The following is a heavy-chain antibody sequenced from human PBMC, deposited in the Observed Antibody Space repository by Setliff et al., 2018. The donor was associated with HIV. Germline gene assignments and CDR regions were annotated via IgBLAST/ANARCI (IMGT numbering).Heavy chain of an antibody. J-gene: IGHJ4*02. D-gene: IGHD2-21*02. CDR2: IYPGDSDT. CDR1: GYIFTDYW. CDR3: ARLSVVTATRIYYFDY. Sequence: PGESLKISCEASGYIFTDYWIGWVRQMPGKGLEWMGIIYPGDSDTRYSPSFQGQVTISADKSISTAYLQWSSLKASDTAMYYCARLSVVTATRIYYFDYWGQGTLVTVSS. V-gene: IGHV5-51*01.